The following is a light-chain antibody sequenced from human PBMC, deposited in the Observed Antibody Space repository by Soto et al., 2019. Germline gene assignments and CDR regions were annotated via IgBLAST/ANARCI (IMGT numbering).Light chain of an antibody. J-gene: IGKJ4*01. CDR1: QNINTY. Sequence: DIQLTQSPSSLSASVGDRVTITCRSSQNINTYLNWYQQRPGEPPKLLIYHASSLKSGVPSRFSGSASGTAFTLTISSLQPEDFGTYYCQQSSRIPPFGGGTKIAIK. CDR3: QQSSRIPP. CDR2: HAS. V-gene: IGKV1-39*01.